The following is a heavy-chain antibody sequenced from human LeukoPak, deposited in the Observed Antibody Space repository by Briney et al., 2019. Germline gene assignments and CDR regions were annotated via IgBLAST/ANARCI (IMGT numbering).Heavy chain of an antibody. CDR3: ARDSSSWYYYYYYMDV. CDR1: GFTFSSYW. J-gene: IGHJ6*03. Sequence: PGGSLRLSXAASGFTFSSYWMSWVRQAPGKGLEWLANIKQDGSEKYYVDSVKGRFTISRDNAKNSLYLQMNSLRAEDTAVYYCARDSSSWYYYYYYMDVWGKGTTVTVSS. D-gene: IGHD6-13*01. V-gene: IGHV3-7*01. CDR2: IKQDGSEK.